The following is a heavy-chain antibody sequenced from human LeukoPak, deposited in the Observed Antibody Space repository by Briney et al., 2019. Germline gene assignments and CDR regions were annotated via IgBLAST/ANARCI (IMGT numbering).Heavy chain of an antibody. V-gene: IGHV3-23*01. Sequence: TGVSLRLSCAASGFTFSNYAMSWVRQAPGKGLEWVSTITSSGASTDYADSVKGRFTISRDNSKNMLYLQMNSLRVEDTAVYYCAKGGPVVASAFDYWGRGTLVTVRS. CDR2: ITSSGAST. J-gene: IGHJ4*02. CDR1: GFTFSNYA. D-gene: IGHD2-15*01. CDR3: AKGGPVVASAFDY.